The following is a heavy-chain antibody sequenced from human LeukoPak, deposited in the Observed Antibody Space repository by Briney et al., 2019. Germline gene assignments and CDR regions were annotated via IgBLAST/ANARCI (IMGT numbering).Heavy chain of an antibody. V-gene: IGHV4-4*07. D-gene: IGHD3-10*01. CDR1: GGSISSYY. CDR3: ARLLSRSGSLYFDY. Sequence: SGTLSLTCTVSGGSISSYYWSWIRQPAGKGLEWIGRIYTSGSTNYNPSLKSRVTMSVDTSKNQFSLKLSSVTAADTAVYYCARLLSRSGSLYFDYWGQGTLVTVSS. J-gene: IGHJ4*02. CDR2: IYTSGST.